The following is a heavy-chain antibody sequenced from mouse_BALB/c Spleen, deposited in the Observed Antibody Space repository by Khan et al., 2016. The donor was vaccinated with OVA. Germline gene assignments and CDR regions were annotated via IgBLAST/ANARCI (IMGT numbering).Heavy chain of an antibody. CDR1: GYSITTDYA. D-gene: IGHD1-1*01. CDR2: ISYSGNT. CDR3: ARVYGGDFDY. V-gene: IGHV3-2*02. Sequence: EVQVEESGPGLVKPSQSLSLTCTVTGYSITTDYAWNWIRQFPGNKLEWMGFISYSGNTKYNPSLQSRISITRDTSKNQFFLQLKSVTTEDTARYYCARVYGGDFDYWGQDTTLTVSS. J-gene: IGHJ2*01.